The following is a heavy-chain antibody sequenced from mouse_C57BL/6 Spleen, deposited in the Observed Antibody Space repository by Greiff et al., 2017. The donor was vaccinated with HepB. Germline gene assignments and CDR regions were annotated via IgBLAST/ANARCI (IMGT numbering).Heavy chain of an antibody. J-gene: IGHJ1*03. CDR1: GFTFSDYG. Sequence: EVMLVESGGGLVKPGGSLKLSCAASGFTFSDYGMHWVRQAPEKGLEWVAYISSGSSTIYYADTVKGRFTISRDNAKNTLFLQMTSLRSEDTAMYYCARKAYYGGGYFDVWGTRTTVTVSS. V-gene: IGHV5-17*01. CDR3: ARKAYYGGGYFDV. CDR2: ISSGSSTI. D-gene: IGHD1-1*01.